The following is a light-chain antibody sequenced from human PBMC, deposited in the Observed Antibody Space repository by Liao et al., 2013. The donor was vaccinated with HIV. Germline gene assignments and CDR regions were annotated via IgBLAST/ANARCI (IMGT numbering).Light chain of an antibody. CDR2: QDS. CDR3: QTWDNTFVA. Sequence: SDELTQPSSVSVSPGQTATITCSGDELGDKYASWYQQRPGQSPVLVIYQDSQRPSGIPERFSGSNSGNTATLTISGTQPTDEADYFCQTWDNTFVAFGGGTRLSVV. J-gene: IGLJ2*01. CDR1: ELGDKY. V-gene: IGLV3-1*01.